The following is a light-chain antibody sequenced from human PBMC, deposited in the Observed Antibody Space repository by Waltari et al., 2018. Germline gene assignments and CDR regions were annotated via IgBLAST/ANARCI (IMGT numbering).Light chain of an antibody. CDR1: QSVARS. J-gene: IGKJ2*01. CDR2: DAS. Sequence: EIVLTQSPATLSVSPGEGATLSCRVSQSVARSLAWIQQKPGQAPRLVIYDASFRSTGIPTRFSGSGSGTDFTLTISSLEAEDFAIYYCQQRSVWPPTFGRGTKLEI. V-gene: IGKV3-11*01. CDR3: QQRSVWPPT.